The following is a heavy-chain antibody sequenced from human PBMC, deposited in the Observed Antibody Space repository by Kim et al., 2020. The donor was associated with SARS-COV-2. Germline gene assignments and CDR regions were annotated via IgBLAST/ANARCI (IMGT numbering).Heavy chain of an antibody. CDR2: IDPSDSYT. V-gene: IGHV5-10-1*01. Sequence: GESLKISCKGSGYSFTSYWISWVRQMPGKGLEWMGRIDPSDSYTNYSPSFQGHVTISADKSISTAYLQWSSLKASDTAMYYCARQQWLTYYYYGMDVWGQGTTVTVSS. D-gene: IGHD6-19*01. J-gene: IGHJ6*02. CDR1: GYSFTSYW. CDR3: ARQQWLTYYYYGMDV.